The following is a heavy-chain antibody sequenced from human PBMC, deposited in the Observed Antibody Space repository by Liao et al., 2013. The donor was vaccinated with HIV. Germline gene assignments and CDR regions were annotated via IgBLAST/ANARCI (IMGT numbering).Heavy chain of an antibody. D-gene: IGHD3-3*01. Sequence: VQLQQWGAGLLKPSETLSLTCAVYGGSFNTYYWNWLRQPPGKGLEWIGETNESGITNFNASLKSRVTISVDTSKNQFSLRLHSVTAADTAVYYCARGGRILGAFPLRYWGQGTLVTVSS. CDR2: TNESGIT. V-gene: IGHV4-34*01. CDR1: GGSFNTYY. CDR3: ARGGRILGAFPLRY. J-gene: IGHJ4*02.